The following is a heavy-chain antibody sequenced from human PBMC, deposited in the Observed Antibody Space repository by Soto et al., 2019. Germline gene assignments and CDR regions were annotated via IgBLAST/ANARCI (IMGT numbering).Heavy chain of an antibody. CDR2: ISYDGSNK. CDR1: GFTFSSYG. J-gene: IGHJ4*02. Sequence: GGSLRLSCAASGFTFSSYGMHWVRQAPGKGLEWVAVISYDGSNKYYADSVKGRFTISRDNSKNTLYLQMNSLRAEDTAMYYCAKLGYCSGGSCYSTAYWGQGTLVTVSS. V-gene: IGHV3-30*18. CDR3: AKLGYCSGGSCYSTAY. D-gene: IGHD2-15*01.